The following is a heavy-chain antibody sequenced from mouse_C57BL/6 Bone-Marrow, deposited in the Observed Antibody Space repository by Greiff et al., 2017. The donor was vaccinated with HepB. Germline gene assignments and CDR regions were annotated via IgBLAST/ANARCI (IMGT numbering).Heavy chain of an antibody. CDR2: IYPGSGNT. V-gene: IGHV1-76*01. D-gene: IGHD2-4*01. Sequence: VQLQQSGAELVRPGASGKLSCKASGYTFTDYYINWVKRRPGQGLEWIARIYPGSGNTYYNEKFKGKATLTAEKSSSTAYMQLSSLTSEDSAVYFCASSYYDYDAWYFDVWGTVSTSTVSS. J-gene: IGHJ1*03. CDR1: GYTFTDYY. CDR3: ASSYYDYDAWYFDV.